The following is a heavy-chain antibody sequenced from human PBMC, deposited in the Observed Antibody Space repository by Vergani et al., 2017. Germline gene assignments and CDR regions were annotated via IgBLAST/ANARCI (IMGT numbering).Heavy chain of an antibody. CDR2: ISGSGCST. J-gene: IGHJ4*02. CDR3: AKDDDLRYFGWLSPRGYYFDY. CDR1: GFTFSSYA. V-gene: IGHV3-23*01. Sequence: EVQLLESGGGLVQPGGSLRLSCAASGFTFSSYAMSWVRQAPGKGLEWVSAISGSGCSTYYADSVKGRFTISRDNSKNTLYLQMNSRRAEDTAVYYCAKDDDLRYFGWLSPRGYYFDYWGQGTLVTVSS. D-gene: IGHD3-9*01.